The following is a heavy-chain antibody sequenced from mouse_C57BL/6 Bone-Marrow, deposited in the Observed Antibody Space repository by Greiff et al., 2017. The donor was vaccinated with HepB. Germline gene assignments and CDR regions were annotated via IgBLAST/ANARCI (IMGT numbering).Heavy chain of an antibody. CDR1: GYAFSSSW. Sequence: QVQLKESGPELVKPGASVKISCKASGYAFSSSWMNWVKQRPGKGLEWIGRIYPGDGDTNYNGKFKGKATLTADKSSSTAYMQLSSLTSEDSAVYFCARDYGSRAPDVWGTGTTVTVSS. V-gene: IGHV1-82*01. D-gene: IGHD1-1*01. CDR3: ARDYGSRAPDV. J-gene: IGHJ1*03. CDR2: IYPGDGDT.